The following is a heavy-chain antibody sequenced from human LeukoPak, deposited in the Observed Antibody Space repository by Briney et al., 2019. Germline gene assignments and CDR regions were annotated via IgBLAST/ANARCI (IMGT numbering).Heavy chain of an antibody. D-gene: IGHD4-17*01. J-gene: IGHJ4*02. V-gene: IGHV1-69*01. CDR1: GGTFSSYA. CDR3: SSDDYGNA. CDR2: IIPIFGTA. Sequence: SVTVSCKASGGTFSSYAISWVRQAPGQGLEWMGGIIPIFGTANYAQKFQGRVTITADESTSTAYMELSSLRSEDTAVYYCSSDDYGNAWGQGTLVTVSS.